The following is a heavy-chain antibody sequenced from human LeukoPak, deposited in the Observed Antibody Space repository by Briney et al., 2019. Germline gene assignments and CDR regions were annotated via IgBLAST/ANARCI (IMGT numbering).Heavy chain of an antibody. V-gene: IGHV3-23*01. D-gene: IGHD3-22*01. J-gene: IGHJ4*02. CDR2: ISGSGGST. CDR3: ARDYYDSSGYSH. CDR1: GFTFSSYA. Sequence: GGSLRLSCAASGFTFSSYAMSWVRQAPGKGLEWVSAISGSGGSTYYADSVKGRFTISRDNAKNSLYLQMNSLRAEDTAVYYCARDYYDSSGYSHWGQGTLVTVSS.